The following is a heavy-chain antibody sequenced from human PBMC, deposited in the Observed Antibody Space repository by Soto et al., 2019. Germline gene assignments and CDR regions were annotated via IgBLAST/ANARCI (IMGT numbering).Heavy chain of an antibody. J-gene: IGHJ4*02. CDR3: AKDKPLTSLGYSFDL. D-gene: IGHD3-16*01. CDR1: GFNFSLYA. V-gene: IGHV3-23*01. Sequence: EVQLLESGGGLIQPGGSLRLSCVASGFNFSLYAMNWVRQAPGKGVEWVSTITRVGGNTYYADSVQGRFTMSRDNSVITLYLQMNSLRVDDTAVYYCAKDKPLTSLGYSFDLWGQGTLVTVSS. CDR2: ITRVGGNT.